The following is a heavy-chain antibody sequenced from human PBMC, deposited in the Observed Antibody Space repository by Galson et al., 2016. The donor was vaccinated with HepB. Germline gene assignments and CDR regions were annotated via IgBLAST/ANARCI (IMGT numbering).Heavy chain of an antibody. J-gene: IGHJ3*02. CDR2: IYYSGGT. D-gene: IGHD2-2*01. CDR1: NESVRSYY. Sequence: SETLSLTCSVFNESVRSYYWYWIRQPPGKGLEWIGYIYYSGGTNYNPSLKSRVTISEDRSKKQISLKLTSVTAADTAVYYGARQKVVRRGSTFDIWGPGTKVSVSS. CDR3: ARQKVVRRGSTFDI. V-gene: IGHV4-59*08.